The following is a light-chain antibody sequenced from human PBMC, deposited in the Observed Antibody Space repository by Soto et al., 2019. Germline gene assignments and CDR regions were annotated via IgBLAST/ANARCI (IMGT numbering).Light chain of an antibody. J-gene: IGKJ4*01. CDR3: HHYGSS. CDR2: GAS. V-gene: IGKV3-20*01. Sequence: EIVLTQSPGTLSLSPGERATLSCRASQSVSSKYLAWYQHKPGQAPRLVIYGASSRATGLPDRFSGSGSGTDFTLTISRLEPEDFAFYNCHHYGSSFGGGTKVQIK. CDR1: QSVSSKY.